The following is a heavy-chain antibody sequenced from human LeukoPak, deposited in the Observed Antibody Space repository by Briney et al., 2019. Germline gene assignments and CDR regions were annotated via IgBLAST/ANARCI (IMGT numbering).Heavy chain of an antibody. D-gene: IGHD5-24*01. CDR2: INHSGST. V-gene: IGHV4-34*01. Sequence: SETLSLTCAVYGGSFSGYYWSWIRQPPGKGLEWIGEINHSGSTNYNPSLKSRVTISVDTSKNQSSLKLSSVTAADTAVYYCASDNFRDGYYFAYWGQGTLVTVSS. CDR1: GGSFSGYY. CDR3: ASDNFRDGYYFAY. J-gene: IGHJ4*02.